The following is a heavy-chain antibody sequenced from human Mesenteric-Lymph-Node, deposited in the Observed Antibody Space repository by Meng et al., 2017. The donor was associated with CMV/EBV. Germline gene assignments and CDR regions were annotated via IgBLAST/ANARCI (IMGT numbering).Heavy chain of an antibody. J-gene: IGHJ4*02. D-gene: IGHD6-19*01. CDR1: GCNLSDSG. CDR3: AREASAWYEDY. Sequence: SCKASGCNLSDSGISWVRQAPGQGLEWMGWISGDTGGTNYAQRFQGRVTMTTDTSTDTAYMELRSLRSDDTAVYYCAREASAWYEDYWGQGTLVTVSS. CDR2: ISGDTGGT. V-gene: IGHV1-18*01.